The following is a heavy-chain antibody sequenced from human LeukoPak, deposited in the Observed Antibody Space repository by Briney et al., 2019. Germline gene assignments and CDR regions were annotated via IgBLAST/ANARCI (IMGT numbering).Heavy chain of an antibody. CDR1: GFTFRNYG. CDR2: ISGSGGST. D-gene: IGHD2-2*02. V-gene: IGHV3-23*01. J-gene: IGHJ4*02. Sequence: GGSLRLSCAASGFTFRNYGMSWVRQAPGKGLEWVSAISGSGGSTYYADSVKGRFTISRDNSKNTLYLQMNSLRAEDTAVYYCAKDMQYCSSTSCYTSAFDYWGQGTLVTVSS. CDR3: AKDMQYCSSTSCYTSAFDY.